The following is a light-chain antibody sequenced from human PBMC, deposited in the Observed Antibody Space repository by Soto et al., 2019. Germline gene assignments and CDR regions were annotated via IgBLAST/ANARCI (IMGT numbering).Light chain of an antibody. CDR1: SSNIGSKY. Sequence: QSVLSQPPSASGTPGQRVTISCSGSSSNIGSKYVYWYQQLPGTAPKLLIYRNNERPSGVPDRFSGSKSGTSASLAIGDVRSEDEADYYCASWDGSVSGWVFGGGTKLTVL. CDR3: ASWDGSVSGWV. V-gene: IGLV1-47*01. J-gene: IGLJ3*02. CDR2: RNN.